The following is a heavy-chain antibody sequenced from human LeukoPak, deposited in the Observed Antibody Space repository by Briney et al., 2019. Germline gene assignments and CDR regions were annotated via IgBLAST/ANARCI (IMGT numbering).Heavy chain of an antibody. D-gene: IGHD2/OR15-2a*01. CDR3: AKYGNYLVD. Sequence: PSETLSLTCTVSGDSTSGYYWSWIPQPPGKGLEYIGYVYYSGATNSNPSLKSRVTISLDTSKNQFSLKLNSVTAADTAVYYCAKYGNYLVDWGQGTLVTVSS. CDR2: VYYSGAT. V-gene: IGHV4-59*01. CDR1: GDSTSGYY. J-gene: IGHJ4*02.